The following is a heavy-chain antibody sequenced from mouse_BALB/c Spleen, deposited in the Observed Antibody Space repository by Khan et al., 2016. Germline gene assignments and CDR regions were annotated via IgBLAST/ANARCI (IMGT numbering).Heavy chain of an antibody. CDR1: GFSLTSYG. CDR3: AKEGGNWYFDV. CDR2: IWRGGYT. J-gene: IGHJ1*01. Sequence: QVQLKQSGPSLVQPSQSLSISCTVSGFSLTSYGVHWIRQSPGKGLEWLGVIWRGGYTDYNTPFMSRLSITRDNSKRQVFFKMNNLQADDHAIYFCAKEGGNWYFDVWGAGTTVTVSS. V-gene: IGHV2-5-1*01.